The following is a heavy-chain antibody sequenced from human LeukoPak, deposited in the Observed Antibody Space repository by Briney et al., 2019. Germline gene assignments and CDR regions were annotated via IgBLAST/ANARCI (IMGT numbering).Heavy chain of an antibody. CDR3: ARGSPTWIQLWLGLLDY. V-gene: IGHV3-23*01. J-gene: IGHJ4*02. Sequence: GGSLRLSCAASGFTFSSYAMSWVRQAPGKGLEWVSAISGSGGSTYYADSVKGRFTISRDNSKNTLYLQMNSLRAEDTAVYYCARGSPTWIQLWLGLLDYWGQGTLVTVSS. CDR2: ISGSGGST. CDR1: GFTFSSYA. D-gene: IGHD5-18*01.